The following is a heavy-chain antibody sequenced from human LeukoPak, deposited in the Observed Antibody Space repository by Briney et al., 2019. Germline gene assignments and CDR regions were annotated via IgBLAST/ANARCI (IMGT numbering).Heavy chain of an antibody. CDR3: ARDDGYCSRTTCYGSGYYYYYYMDV. CDR2: ISYDGSKK. D-gene: IGHD2-2*01. J-gene: IGHJ6*03. Sequence: GGSLRLSCAASGFAVSSNYMSWVRQAPGKGLEWVAVISYDGSKKYYADSVKGRFTISRDNSKNTLYLQMNSLRAEDTAVYYCARDDGYCSRTTCYGSGYYYYYYMDVWGKGTSVTVSS. V-gene: IGHV3-30*03. CDR1: GFAVSSNY.